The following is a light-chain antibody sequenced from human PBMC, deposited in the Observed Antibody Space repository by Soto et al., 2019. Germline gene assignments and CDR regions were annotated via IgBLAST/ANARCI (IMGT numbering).Light chain of an antibody. CDR3: QSYDTSLRDYV. Sequence: SVLTQPPSESGAPGQRVTISCTGSSSNIGAYYDVHWYQQVPGTAPKLLIFSNTNRPSGVPDRFSGSKSGTSASLAITGLQAEDEADYYCQSYDTSLRDYVFGTGTKVTVL. J-gene: IGLJ1*01. V-gene: IGLV1-40*01. CDR2: SNT. CDR1: SSNIGAYYD.